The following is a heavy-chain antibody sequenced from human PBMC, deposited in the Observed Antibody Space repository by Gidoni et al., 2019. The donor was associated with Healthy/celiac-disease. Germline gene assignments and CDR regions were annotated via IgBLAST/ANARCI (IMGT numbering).Heavy chain of an antibody. J-gene: IGHJ4*02. CDR2: ISYDGSKK. CDR1: GFNFSSYG. Sequence: QVQLVESGGGVVQPGRSLRLSCSASGFNFSSYGMHWVRQAPGKGLEWVAVISYDGSKKYYADSVKGRFTISRDNSKNTLYLQMNSLRAEDTAVYYCAKDASSSSWYGWFDYWGQGTLVTVSS. CDR3: AKDASSSSWYGWFDY. V-gene: IGHV3-30*18. D-gene: IGHD6-13*01.